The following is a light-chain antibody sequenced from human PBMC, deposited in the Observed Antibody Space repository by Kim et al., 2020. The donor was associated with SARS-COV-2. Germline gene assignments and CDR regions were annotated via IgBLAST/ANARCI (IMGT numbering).Light chain of an antibody. Sequence: QSALTQSPSASGSPGQSVTISCTGISSDVGGYNYVSWYQQHPGKAPKLMIYEVSKRPSGVPARFSGSKSGNTASLTVSGLQAEDEADYYCSSYAGNNNLSVFGTGTKVTVL. CDR3: SSYAGNNNLSV. CDR1: SSDVGGYNY. V-gene: IGLV2-8*01. J-gene: IGLJ1*01. CDR2: EVS.